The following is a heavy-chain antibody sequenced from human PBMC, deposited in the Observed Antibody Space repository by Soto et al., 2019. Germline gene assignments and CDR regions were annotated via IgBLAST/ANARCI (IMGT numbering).Heavy chain of an antibody. V-gene: IGHV1-69*01. CDR2: IMAVFGPA. CDR3: ATSRGFDAAMDV. D-gene: IGHD5-12*01. CDR1: GGSFRTYA. Sequence: QVPLGQSGSEVKKPGSSVKVSCKSSGGSFRTYAISWVRQPPGQGLEWMGGIMAVFGPATYTQSFQGRVTITADESTSTSYIELTRPKSGDTAIYYCATSRGFDAAMDVWVQGTTVTVS. J-gene: IGHJ6*02.